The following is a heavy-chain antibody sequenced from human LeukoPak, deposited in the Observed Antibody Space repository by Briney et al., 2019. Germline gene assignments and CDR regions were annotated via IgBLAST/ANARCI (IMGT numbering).Heavy chain of an antibody. Sequence: GGSLRLSCSASGFTFDHYGMSWVRQAPGKGLEWVSGINWIGASTGYADSVKGRFTISRDSAKNSLYLQMNSLRGEDTALYYCARNYGGYDGTDFWGQGTLVTVSS. CDR1: GFTFDHYG. CDR3: ARNYGGYDGTDF. D-gene: IGHD5-12*01. V-gene: IGHV3-20*04. CDR2: INWIGAST. J-gene: IGHJ4*02.